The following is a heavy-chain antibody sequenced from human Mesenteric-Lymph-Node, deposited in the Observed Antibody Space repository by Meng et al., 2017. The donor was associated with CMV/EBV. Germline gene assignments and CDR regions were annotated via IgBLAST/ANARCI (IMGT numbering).Heavy chain of an antibody. V-gene: IGHV4-38-2*02. CDR2: VHHTGLT. Sequence: SETLSLTCTVSGYSISTSYYWGWIRQPPWGGLEWFGCVHHTGLTYYNPSLKSRVTISVVTSKNQFSLKVSSVTAADTALYYCVRGSYTYGLPPGYYYGMDVWGQGTTVTVSS. CDR1: GYSISTSYY. D-gene: IGHD5-18*01. J-gene: IGHJ6*02. CDR3: VRGSYTYGLPPGYYYGMDV.